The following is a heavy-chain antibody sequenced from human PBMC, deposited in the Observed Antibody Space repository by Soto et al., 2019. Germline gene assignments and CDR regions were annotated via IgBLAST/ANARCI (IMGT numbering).Heavy chain of an antibody. CDR1: GGTFSSYA. D-gene: IGHD3-22*01. CDR3: ARDSTYYYDSSGYYSSGY. Sequence: SVKVSCKAPGGTFSSYAISWVRQAPGQGLEWMGGIIPIFGTANYAQKFQGRVTITADESTSTAYMELSSLRSEDTAVYYCARDSTYYYDSSGYYSSGYWGQGTLVTVSS. CDR2: IIPIFGTA. V-gene: IGHV1-69*13. J-gene: IGHJ4*02.